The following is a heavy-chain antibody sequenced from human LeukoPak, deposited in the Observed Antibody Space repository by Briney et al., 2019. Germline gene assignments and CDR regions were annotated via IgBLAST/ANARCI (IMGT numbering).Heavy chain of an antibody. CDR1: GFTFSNYI. V-gene: IGHV3-21*01. Sequence: KPGGSLRVSCAASGFTFSNYIMTWVRQAPGKGLEWVSSISSSTVYIYYADSVKGRFTISGDNAKNTLYLQMNSLRAEDTAVYHCVRVGGRSSIGGDCWGQGTLVTVSS. CDR2: ISSSTVYI. CDR3: VRVGGRSSIGGDC. D-gene: IGHD3-10*01. J-gene: IGHJ4*02.